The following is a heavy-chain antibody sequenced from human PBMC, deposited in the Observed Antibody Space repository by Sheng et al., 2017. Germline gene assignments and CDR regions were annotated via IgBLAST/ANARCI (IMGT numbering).Heavy chain of an antibody. CDR1: GGSISSYY. Sequence: QVQLQESGPGLVKPSETLSLTCTVSGGSISSYYWSWIRQPPGKGLEWIGYIYYSGSTNYNPSLKSRVTISVDTSKNQFSLKLSSVTAADTAVYYCARARVNYYDSSGFPPXKYYYGMDVWGQGTTVTVSS. V-gene: IGHV4-59*01. J-gene: IGHJ6*02. D-gene: IGHD3-22*01. CDR2: IYYSGST. CDR3: ARARVNYYDSSGFPPXKYYYGMDV.